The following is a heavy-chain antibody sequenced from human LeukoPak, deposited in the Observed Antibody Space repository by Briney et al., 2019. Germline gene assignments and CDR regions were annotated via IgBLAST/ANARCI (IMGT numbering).Heavy chain of an antibody. CDR3: ARGTAVAGT. CDR1: GGSISSYY. D-gene: IGHD6-19*01. Sequence: PSETLSLTCTVSGGSISSYYWSWIRQPPGKGLEWIGYIYYSGYTNYNASLRSRVTISVDTSKNQFSLKLSSVTAADTAVYYCARGTAVAGTWGQGTLVTVSS. J-gene: IGHJ5*02. V-gene: IGHV4-59*01. CDR2: IYYSGYT.